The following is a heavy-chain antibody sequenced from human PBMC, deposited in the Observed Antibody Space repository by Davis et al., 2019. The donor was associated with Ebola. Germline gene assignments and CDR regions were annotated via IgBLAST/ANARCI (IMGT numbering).Heavy chain of an antibody. D-gene: IGHD2-21*02. CDR2: LRSSSNYI. CDR1: GFTFSSNS. J-gene: IGHJ2*01. CDR3: VRDPALVVTGGGWFFGL. Sequence: GESLKISCAASGFTFSSNSMNWVRQAPGKGLEWASFLRSSSNYIYYADSVKGRFTVSRDNAKNSLYLQMNSLRAEDTAVYYCVRDPALVVTGGGWFFGLWGRGTLVTVSS. V-gene: IGHV3-21*01.